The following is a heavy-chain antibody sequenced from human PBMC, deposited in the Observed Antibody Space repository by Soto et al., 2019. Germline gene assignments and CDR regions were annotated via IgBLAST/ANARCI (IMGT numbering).Heavy chain of an antibody. CDR3: ARDPDFWSGYYRWDYYYYGMDV. CDR2: IIPIFGTA. J-gene: IGHJ6*02. V-gene: IGHV1-69*13. Sequence: GASVKVSCKASGGTFSSYAISWVRQAPGQGLEWMGGIIPIFGTANYAQKFQGRVTITADESTSTAYMELSSLRSEDTAVYYCARDPDFWSGYYRWDYYYYGMDVCGQGTTVTSP. D-gene: IGHD3-3*01. CDR1: GGTFSSYA.